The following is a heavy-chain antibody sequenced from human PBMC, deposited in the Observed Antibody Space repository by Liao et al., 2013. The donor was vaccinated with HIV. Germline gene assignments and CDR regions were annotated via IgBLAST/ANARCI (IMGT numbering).Heavy chain of an antibody. Sequence: QVQLQESGPGLVNPSETLSLTCTVSGGSLSGYYWAWIRQPPGKGLEWIGYVNYGGSNDHNPSLRSRVTMSADTSKNQFSLKVNSVTAEDTAVYYCVREPGNIWFGDFHLWGLAPWSMSPQ. J-gene: IGHJ2*01. D-gene: IGHD3-16*01. CDR2: VNYGGSN. V-gene: IGHV4-59*01. CDR1: GGSLSGYY. CDR3: VREPGNIWFGDFHL.